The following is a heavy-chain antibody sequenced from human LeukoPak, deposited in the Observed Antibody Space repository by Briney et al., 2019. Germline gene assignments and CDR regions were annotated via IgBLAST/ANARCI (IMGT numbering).Heavy chain of an antibody. J-gene: IGHJ4*02. CDR2: LYHSGTT. CDR3: ATTQRWLAFDY. D-gene: IGHD6-19*01. V-gene: IGHV4-59*01. Sequence: SETLSLTCTFSGASINTFHWSWIRQPPGKGLEWIGSLYHSGTTNYNPSLQPRVTTSVDASKSEFSLRLNSVTAADTAIYYCATTQRWLAFDYWGQGILVTVSS. CDR1: GASINTFH.